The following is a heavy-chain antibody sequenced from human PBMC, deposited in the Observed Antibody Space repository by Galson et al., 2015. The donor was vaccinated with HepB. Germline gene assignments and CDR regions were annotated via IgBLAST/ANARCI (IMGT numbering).Heavy chain of an antibody. CDR1: GFTFSSYA. V-gene: IGHV3-23*01. D-gene: IGHD6-19*01. CDR3: AKDLGSSGWPRFISDY. Sequence: SLRLSCAASGFTFSSYATSWVRQAPGKGLEWVSAISGSDGSTYYADSVKGRFTISRDNSKNTLYLQMNSLRAEDTAVYYCAKDLGSSGWPRFISDYWGQGTLVTVSS. CDR2: ISGSDGST. J-gene: IGHJ4*02.